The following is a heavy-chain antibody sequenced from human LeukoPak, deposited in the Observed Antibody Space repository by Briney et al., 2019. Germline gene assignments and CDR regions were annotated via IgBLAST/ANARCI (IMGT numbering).Heavy chain of an antibody. CDR1: GGTFSSYA. V-gene: IGHV1-69*05. D-gene: IGHD6-13*01. J-gene: IGHJ6*03. CDR2: IIPIFGTA. CDR3: ARDYGIAAAGTLRDYYYMDV. Sequence: SVKVSCKASGGTFSSYAISWVRQAPGQGLEWMGGIIPIFGTANYAQKFQGRVTITTDESTSTAYMELSSLRSEDTAVYYCARDYGIAAAGTLRDYYYMDVWGKGTTVTVSS.